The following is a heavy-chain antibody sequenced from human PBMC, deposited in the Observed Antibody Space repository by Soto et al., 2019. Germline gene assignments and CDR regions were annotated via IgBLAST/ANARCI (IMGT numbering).Heavy chain of an antibody. D-gene: IGHD6-6*01. CDR1: GYSFTDYW. CDR2: IYPRDSDT. CDR3: ARDGLSSSSSFDY. V-gene: IGHV5-51*01. J-gene: IGHJ4*02. Sequence: EVQLVQSGAEVTKPGESLKISCKASGYSFTDYWIGWVRQMPGKGLEWMGIIYPRDSDTKYSPSFQGQVTMSADKSISTAYLQWNSLKASDTAMYYCARDGLSSSSSFDYWGQGTLVTVSS.